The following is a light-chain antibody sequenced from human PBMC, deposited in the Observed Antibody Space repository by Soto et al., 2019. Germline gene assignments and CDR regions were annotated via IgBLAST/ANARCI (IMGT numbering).Light chain of an antibody. CDR3: MQNFYLYT. J-gene: IGKJ2*01. V-gene: IGKV2D-29*02. Sequence: IVMTQTPLSLSVTPGQSASISCKSSQSLLHSDGKTYLYWYLQKPGQSPRLLIYEVFNRFSGVPDRFSGSGSGTEFALKISRVEAEDVGFYFCMQNFYLYTFGQGTKLEI. CDR2: EVF. CDR1: QSLLHSDGKTY.